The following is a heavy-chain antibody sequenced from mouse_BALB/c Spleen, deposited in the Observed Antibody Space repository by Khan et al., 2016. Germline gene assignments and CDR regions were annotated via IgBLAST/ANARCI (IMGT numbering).Heavy chain of an antibody. J-gene: IGHJ3*01. CDR1: GFSLSTSGMG. V-gene: IGHV8-12*01. CDR2: IYWDDDK. D-gene: IGHD2-3*01. Sequence: QVTLKESGPGLLQPSQTLSLTCSFSGFSLSTSGMGVSWIRQPSGKGLEWLAHIYWDDDKRYNPSLKSRLTISKDTSSNQVFLKITSVDTADTATYDCAADGSFAYWGQGTLVTVSA. CDR3: AADGSFAY.